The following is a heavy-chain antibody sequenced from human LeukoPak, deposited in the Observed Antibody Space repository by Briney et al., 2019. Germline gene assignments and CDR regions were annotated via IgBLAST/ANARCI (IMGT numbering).Heavy chain of an antibody. CDR1: GYTFSSYW. D-gene: IGHD2-15*01. V-gene: IGHV3-7*01. CDR2: IKQDGSEK. CDR3: ARVVYYYYYMDV. Sequence: GGSLRLSCAASGYTFSSYWMSWVRQAPGKGLEWVANIKQDGSEKYYVDSVKGRFTTSRDNAKNSLYLQMNSLRAEDTAVYYCARVVYYYYYMDVWGKGTTVTVSS. J-gene: IGHJ6*03.